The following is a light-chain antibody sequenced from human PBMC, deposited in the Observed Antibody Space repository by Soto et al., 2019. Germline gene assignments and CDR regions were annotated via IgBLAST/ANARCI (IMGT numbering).Light chain of an antibody. Sequence: EIVLTQSPGTLSLSPGERATLSCRASQSINSRYLAWYQQKPGQAPRLLIYGASSRTTGIPDRFSGSGSGTDFALKISRMEREDFAVYYCQQLGSSPGFNFGPGNKVDIK. CDR1: QSINSRY. V-gene: IGKV3-20*01. J-gene: IGKJ3*01. CDR3: QQLGSSPGFN. CDR2: GAS.